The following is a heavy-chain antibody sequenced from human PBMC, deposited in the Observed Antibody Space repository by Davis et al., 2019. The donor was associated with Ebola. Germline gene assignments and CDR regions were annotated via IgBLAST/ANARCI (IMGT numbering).Heavy chain of an antibody. J-gene: IGHJ6*02. Sequence: SETLSLTCTVSGGSISSGSYYWSWIRQPAGKGLEWIGHIYTSGSTNYNPSLKSRVTISVDTSKNQFSLKLSSVTAADTAVYYCAGTRLYCSSTSCYLYYYYGMDVWGQGTTVTVSS. V-gene: IGHV4-61*09. CDR2: IYTSGST. CDR3: AGTRLYCSSTSCYLYYYYGMDV. D-gene: IGHD2-2*01. CDR1: GGSISSGSYY.